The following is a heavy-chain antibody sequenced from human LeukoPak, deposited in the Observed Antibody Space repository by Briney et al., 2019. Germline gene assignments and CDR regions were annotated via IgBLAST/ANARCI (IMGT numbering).Heavy chain of an antibody. Sequence: PGGSLRLSCAASGFTFSSYDMHWVRQATGKGLEWVSAIGTAGDTYYPGSVKGRFTISRENAKNSLYLQMNSLRAGDTAVYYCARDRLLGYYYGSGSYSGMDVWGQGTTVTVSS. CDR2: IGTAGDT. D-gene: IGHD3-10*01. CDR3: ARDRLLGYYYGSGSYSGMDV. CDR1: GFTFSSYD. J-gene: IGHJ6*02. V-gene: IGHV3-13*01.